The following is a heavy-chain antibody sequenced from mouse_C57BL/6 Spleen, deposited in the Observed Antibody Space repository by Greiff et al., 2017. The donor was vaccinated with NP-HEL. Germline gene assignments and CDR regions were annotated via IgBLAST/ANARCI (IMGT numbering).Heavy chain of an antibody. J-gene: IGHJ4*01. Sequence: EVQLQQSGPELVKPGASVKISCKASGYTFTDYYMNWVKQSHGKSLEWIGDINPNNGGTSYNQKFKGKATLTVDKSSSTAYMELRSLTSEDSAVYYCARWYYGSSYAFAMDYWGQGTSGTVSS. CDR3: ARWYYGSSYAFAMDY. CDR1: GYTFTDYY. D-gene: IGHD1-1*01. CDR2: INPNNGGT. V-gene: IGHV1-26*01.